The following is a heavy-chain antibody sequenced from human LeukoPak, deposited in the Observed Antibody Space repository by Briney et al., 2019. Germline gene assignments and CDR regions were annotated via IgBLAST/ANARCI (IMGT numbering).Heavy chain of an antibody. CDR3: ARARRDTAMASELLVY. D-gene: IGHD5-18*01. V-gene: IGHV1-2*02. J-gene: IGHJ4*02. CDR2: INPNSGGT. Sequence: ASVKVSCKASGYTFTGYYMHWARQAPGQGLEWMGWINPNSGGTNYAQKFQGRVTMTRDTSISTAYMELSRLRSDDTAVYYCARARRDTAMASELLVYWGQGTLVTVSS. CDR1: GYTFTGYY.